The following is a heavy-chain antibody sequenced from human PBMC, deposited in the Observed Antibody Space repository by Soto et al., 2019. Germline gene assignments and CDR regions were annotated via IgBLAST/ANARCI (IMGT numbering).Heavy chain of an antibody. Sequence: QVQVVQSGVEVRRPGSSVKVSCKASGDTFKNCVISWVRQAPGQGLEWMGGIIPLFGTTDFAQRFQGRLTITTDEATTPAYMELSRLRSEGTATYYCAAELGFGKLSVVWGQGTTVIVSS. CDR2: IIPLFGTT. CDR1: GDTFKNCV. J-gene: IGHJ6*02. D-gene: IGHD3-10*01. V-gene: IGHV1-69*01. CDR3: AAELGFGKLSVV.